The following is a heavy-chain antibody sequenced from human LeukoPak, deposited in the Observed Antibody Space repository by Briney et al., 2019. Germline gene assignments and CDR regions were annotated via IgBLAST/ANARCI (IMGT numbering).Heavy chain of an antibody. CDR1: GYTFTSYD. V-gene: IGHV1-46*01. CDR3: IAEPADGTDV. CDR2: INPSGGST. J-gene: IGHJ6*02. Sequence: ASVKVSCKASGYTFTSYDINWVRQATGQGLEWMGIINPSGGSTSYAQKFQGRVTMTRDTSTSTVYMELSSLRSEDTAVYYCIAEPADGTDVWGQGTTVTVSS. D-gene: IGHD6-13*01.